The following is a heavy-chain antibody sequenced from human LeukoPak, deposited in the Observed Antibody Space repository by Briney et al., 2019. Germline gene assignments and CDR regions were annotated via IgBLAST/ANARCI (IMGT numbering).Heavy chain of an antibody. J-gene: IGHJ4*02. CDR3: ARARRDGYNVFDY. V-gene: IGHV3-64*04. Sequence: GGSLRLSCSASGFTFSNYVMHWVRQTPGKGLEYVSVISSNGGSTFYADSVKGRFTISRDNAKNTLYLQMNSLRAEDTAVYYCARARRDGYNVFDYWGQGALVTVSS. CDR2: ISSNGGST. D-gene: IGHD5-24*01. CDR1: GFTFSNYV.